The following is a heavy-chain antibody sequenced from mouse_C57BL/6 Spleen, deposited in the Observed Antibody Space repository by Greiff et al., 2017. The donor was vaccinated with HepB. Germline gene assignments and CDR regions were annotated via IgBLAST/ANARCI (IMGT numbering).Heavy chain of an antibody. J-gene: IGHJ3*01. CDR1: GFTFSDYG. D-gene: IGHD4-1*01. CDR3: ASLGPWFAY. V-gene: IGHV5-17*01. Sequence: EVKLVESGGGLVKPGGSLKLSCAASGFTFSDYGMHWVRQAPEKGLEWVAYISSGSSTIYYADTVKGRFTISRDNAKNTLFLQMTSLRSEDTAMYYCASLGPWFAYWGQGTLVTVSA. CDR2: ISSGSSTI.